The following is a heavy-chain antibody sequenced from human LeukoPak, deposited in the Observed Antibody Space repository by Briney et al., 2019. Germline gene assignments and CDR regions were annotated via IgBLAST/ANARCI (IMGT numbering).Heavy chain of an antibody. CDR1: GFTFSTYA. J-gene: IGHJ4*02. CDR3: ARAHKKSVTMIVRNKRPFDY. V-gene: IGHV3-30*04. Sequence: PGGSLRLSCAASGFTFSTYAMHWVRQAPGKGLEWVAVIPYDGSNKYYADSVKSRFTISRENSKNRLYLQMNSLRAEDTAVYYCARAHKKSVTMIVRNKRPFDYWGQGTLVTVSS. D-gene: IGHD3-22*01. CDR2: IPYDGSNK.